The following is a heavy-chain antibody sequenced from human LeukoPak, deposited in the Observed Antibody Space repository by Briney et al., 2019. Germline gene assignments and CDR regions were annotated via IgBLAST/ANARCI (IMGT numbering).Heavy chain of an antibody. CDR2: ISSSSSYI. J-gene: IGHJ4*02. Sequence: GGSLRLSCAASGFTFSSYSMNWVRQAPGKGLEWVSSISSSSSYIYYADSVKGRFTISRDNAKNSLYLQMNSLRAEDTAVYYCTTFCSSTSCPLDYWGQGTLVTVSS. D-gene: IGHD2-2*01. CDR3: TTFCSSTSCPLDY. V-gene: IGHV3-21*01. CDR1: GFTFSSYS.